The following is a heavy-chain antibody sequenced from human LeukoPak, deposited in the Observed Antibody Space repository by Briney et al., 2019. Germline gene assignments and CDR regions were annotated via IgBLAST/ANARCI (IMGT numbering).Heavy chain of an antibody. Sequence: SVKLSCTASGGTFSSYAISWVRQAPGQGLEWKGGIITIFGTANYAQKFPGRVTITTDESTSTAYMELSSRRSEDTAVYFCARAVGVLNGMDVWGKGTTVTVSS. CDR2: IITIFGTA. CDR1: GGTFSSYA. D-gene: IGHD2-8*02. V-gene: IGHV1-69*05. CDR3: ARAVGVLNGMDV. J-gene: IGHJ6*04.